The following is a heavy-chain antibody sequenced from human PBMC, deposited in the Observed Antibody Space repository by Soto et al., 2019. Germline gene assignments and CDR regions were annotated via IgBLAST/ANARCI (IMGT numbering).Heavy chain of an antibody. CDR1: GGSFSGYY. J-gene: IGHJ6*02. Sequence: KASETLSLTCAVYGGSFSGYYWSWIRQPPGKGLEWIGEINHSGSTNYNPSLKSRVTISVDTSKNQFSLKLSSVTAADTAVYYCARGGRRITIFGVVHARYYYGMDVWGQGTTVTVSS. CDR3: ARGGRRITIFGVVHARYYYGMDV. D-gene: IGHD3-3*01. V-gene: IGHV4-34*01. CDR2: INHSGST.